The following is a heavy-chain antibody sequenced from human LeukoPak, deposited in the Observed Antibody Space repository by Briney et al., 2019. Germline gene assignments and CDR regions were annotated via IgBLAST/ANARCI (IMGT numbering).Heavy chain of an antibody. V-gene: IGHV3-33*01. CDR3: ATAYDSSGYSPPSFDY. Sequence: PGESLRLSCAASGFTFSNYGMHWVRQAPGKGLEWVAVIWYDGSKKYYADSVKGRFTISRDNSKNTLYLQMNSLRAEDTAVYYCATAYDSSGYSPPSFDYGGQGTLVTVSS. J-gene: IGHJ4*02. CDR2: IWYDGSKK. CDR1: GFTFSNYG. D-gene: IGHD3-22*01.